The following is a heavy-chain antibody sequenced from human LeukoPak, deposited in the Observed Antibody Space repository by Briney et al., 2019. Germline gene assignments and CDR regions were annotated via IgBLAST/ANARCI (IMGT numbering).Heavy chain of an antibody. V-gene: IGHV3-7*03. CDR1: GFTFSNYW. Sequence: GGSLRLSCAASGFTFSNYWMTWVRQAPGKGLEWVANINRDGSERYYVDSVKGRFTISRDDAKSSLYLQMSSLKTEDTAVYYCIADTPPWNPYGFDYWGQGVLVTVSS. CDR3: IADTPPWNPYGFDY. J-gene: IGHJ4*02. D-gene: IGHD1-1*01. CDR2: INRDGSER.